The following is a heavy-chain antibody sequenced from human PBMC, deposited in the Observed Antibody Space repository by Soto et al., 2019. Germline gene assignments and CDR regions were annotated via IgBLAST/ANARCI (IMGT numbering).Heavy chain of an antibody. J-gene: IGHJ6*02. D-gene: IGHD5-18*01. CDR3: ARDKDTAMVRPSYYYYGMDV. CDR1: GGTFSSYA. CDR2: IIPIFGTA. V-gene: IGHV1-69*13. Sequence: SVKVSCKASGGTFSSYAISWVRQAPGQGLEWMGGIIPIFGTANYAQKFQGRVTITADESTSTAYMELSSLRSEDTAVYYCARDKDTAMVRPSYYYYGMDVWGQGTTVTVSS.